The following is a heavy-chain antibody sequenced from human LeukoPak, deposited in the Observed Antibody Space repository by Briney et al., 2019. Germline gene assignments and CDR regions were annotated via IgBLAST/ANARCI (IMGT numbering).Heavy chain of an antibody. D-gene: IGHD1-26*01. J-gene: IGHJ6*03. Sequence: GGSLRLSCAASGFTFSSYAMSWVRQPPGKGLEWVSAISGGGGTTFFADSVKGRFTISRDNSKNTLYLQMNSLRVEDTAVYYCAKNGRVGADYHYYMDVWGKGTTVTVSS. CDR1: GFTFSSYA. CDR2: ISGGGGTT. CDR3: AKNGRVGADYHYYMDV. V-gene: IGHV3-23*01.